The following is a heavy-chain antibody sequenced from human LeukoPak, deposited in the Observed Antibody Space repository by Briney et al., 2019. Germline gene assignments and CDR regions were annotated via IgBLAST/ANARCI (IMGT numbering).Heavy chain of an antibody. Sequence: ASVKVSCKASGYTFTGHYMHWLRQAPEQGLEWMGWINPNNGGTNYAQKFQGRVTMTRDTSISTAYMELSRLRSDDTAVYYCARGTNSNNPFGELFRYWGQGTLVTVSS. CDR2: INPNNGGT. D-gene: IGHD3-10*01. CDR3: ARGTNSNNPFGELFRY. CDR1: GYTFTGHY. J-gene: IGHJ4*02. V-gene: IGHV1-2*02.